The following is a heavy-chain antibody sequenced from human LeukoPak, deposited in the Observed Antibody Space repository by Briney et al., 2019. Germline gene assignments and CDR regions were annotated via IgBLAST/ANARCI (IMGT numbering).Heavy chain of an antibody. CDR3: ARARGDRGYAFDI. CDR1: GGSISSGSYY. V-gene: IGHV4-61*02. Sequence: SQTLYLTCTVSGGSISSGSYYWSWIRQPAGKGLEWIGRIYTSGSTNYNPSLKSRVTISVDTSKNQFSLKLSSVTAADTAVYYCARARGDRGYAFDIWGQGTMVTVSS. CDR2: IYTSGST. J-gene: IGHJ3*02. D-gene: IGHD5-12*01.